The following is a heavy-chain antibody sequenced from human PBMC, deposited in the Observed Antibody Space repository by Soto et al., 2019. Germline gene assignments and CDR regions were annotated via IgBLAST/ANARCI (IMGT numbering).Heavy chain of an antibody. Sequence: SLRLSCTVTGFMFSSYGMRWVRQAPGKGLEWVAVISNDGIQKHYADSVKGRFTISRDNSKNTLYLQMNSLRAEDTAVYYCAKDRKWEAYYYYGMDVWGQGTTVTVSS. D-gene: IGHD1-26*01. CDR3: AKDRKWEAYYYYGMDV. CDR1: GFMFSSYG. J-gene: IGHJ6*02. V-gene: IGHV3-30*18. CDR2: ISNDGIQK.